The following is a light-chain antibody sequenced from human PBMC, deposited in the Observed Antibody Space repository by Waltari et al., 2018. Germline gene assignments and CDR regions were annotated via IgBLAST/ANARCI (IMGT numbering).Light chain of an antibody. CDR2: EVT. V-gene: IGLV2-8*01. Sequence: SVLTQPPSATGSPGQSVTISCTGTNSDVGAYDYVSWYHQHPGQVPKLLIYEVTKRPSGVPDRFSGSKSGNTASLTVVGLQADDEADYYCSSYAHNNHFVFGTGTKVTVL. CDR1: NSDVGAYDY. CDR3: SSYAHNNHFV. J-gene: IGLJ1*01.